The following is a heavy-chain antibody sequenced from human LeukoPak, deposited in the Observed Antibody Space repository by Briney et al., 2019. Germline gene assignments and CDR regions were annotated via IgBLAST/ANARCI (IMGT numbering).Heavy chain of an antibody. Sequence: GGSLRLSCAASGFTFSSYSMNWVRQAPGKGLEWVSYISSSGSTIYYADSVKGRFTISRDNAKNSLYLQMNSLRAEDTAVYYCARVGYFDWLLDYWGQGTLVTVSS. D-gene: IGHD3-9*01. V-gene: IGHV3-48*04. CDR3: ARVGYFDWLLDY. CDR2: ISSSGSTI. CDR1: GFTFSSYS. J-gene: IGHJ4*02.